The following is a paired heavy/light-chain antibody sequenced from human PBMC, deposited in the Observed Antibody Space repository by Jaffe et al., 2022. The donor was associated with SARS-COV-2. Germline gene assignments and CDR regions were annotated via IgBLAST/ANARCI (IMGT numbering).Heavy chain of an antibody. D-gene: IGHD5-18*01. V-gene: IGHV1-18*01. CDR1: GYTFTSYG. J-gene: IGHJ4*02. CDR2: ISPNNGDR. CDR3: ARGGYSNGYDY. Sequence: QVQLVQSGAEVKKPGAAVKVSCKASGYTFTSYGITWVRQAPGLGLEWMGWISPNNGDRNYARKLQGRVTMTTDTSTSTAYMELRSLRSDDTAVYYCARGGYSNGYDYWGQGTLVTVSS.
Light chain of an antibody. CDR2: VNT. Sequence: QSVLTQPPSVSGAPGQRVTISCTGSSSNIGAGYDVHWYQHLPGTAPKLLIYVNTNRPSGVPDRFSGSKSGTSASLAITGLQAEDEADYYCQSYDSSLSGVLFGGGTKLTVL. V-gene: IGLV1-40*01. CDR1: SSNIGAGYD. CDR3: QSYDSSLSGVL. J-gene: IGLJ2*01.